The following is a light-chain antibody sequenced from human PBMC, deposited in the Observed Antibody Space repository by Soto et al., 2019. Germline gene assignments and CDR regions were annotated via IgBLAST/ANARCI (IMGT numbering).Light chain of an antibody. J-gene: IGLJ2*01. CDR3: AAWDDSLNGVV. CDR2: NNI. Sequence: QSVLTQPPSASGTPGQRVTISCSGSSSNIGSNTVNWYQQLPGTAPKLLIYNNIQRPSGVPDRFSGSKSGTSASLAISGLQSEDEADYYCAAWDDSLNGVVFGGGTKVTVL. CDR1: SSNIGSNT. V-gene: IGLV1-44*01.